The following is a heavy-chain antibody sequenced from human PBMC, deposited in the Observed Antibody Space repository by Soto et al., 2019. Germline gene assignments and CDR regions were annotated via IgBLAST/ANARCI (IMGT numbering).Heavy chain of an antibody. CDR2: ISSSSSYI. CDR3: ARVISSAGSSYYFDY. J-gene: IGHJ4*02. D-gene: IGHD6-6*01. Sequence: PGGSLRLSCAASGFTFSSYSMNWVRQAPGKGLEWVSSISSSSSYIYYADSVKGRFTISRDNAKNSLYLQMNSLRAEDTAVYYCARVISSAGSSYYFDYWGQGTLVTVSS. V-gene: IGHV3-21*01. CDR1: GFTFSSYS.